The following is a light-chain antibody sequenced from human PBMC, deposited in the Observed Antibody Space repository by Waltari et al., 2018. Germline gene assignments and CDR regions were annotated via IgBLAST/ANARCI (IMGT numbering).Light chain of an antibody. CDR2: WGY. V-gene: IGKV4-1*01. CDR1: QSLLYDSNNRNY. CDR3: QQYFSTPWT. Sequence: IVVTQSPDSLAVSLGERVTINCRSNQSLLYDSNNRNYLAWYQQKPGQPPRPLIYWGYMRQSGVPDRFTGSGSGTDFTLTISSLQAEDVAVYYCQQYFSTPWTFGHETAVEIK. J-gene: IGKJ1*01.